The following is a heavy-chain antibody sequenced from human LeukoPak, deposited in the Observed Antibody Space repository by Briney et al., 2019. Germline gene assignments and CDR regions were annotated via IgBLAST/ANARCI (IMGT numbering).Heavy chain of an antibody. D-gene: IGHD3-10*01. V-gene: IGHV4-59*08. CDR1: GGSISSYY. Sequence: SETLSLTCTVSGGSISSYYWSWIRQPPGKGLEWIGYIYYSGSTNYNPSLKSRVTISVDTSKNQFSLKLSSVTAADTAVYSCARHSITMVRGVITLYYFDYWGQGTLVTVSS. CDR3: ARHSITMVRGVITLYYFDY. CDR2: IYYSGST. J-gene: IGHJ4*02.